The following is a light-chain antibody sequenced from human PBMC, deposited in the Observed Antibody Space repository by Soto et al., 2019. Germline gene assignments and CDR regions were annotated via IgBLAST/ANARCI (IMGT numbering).Light chain of an antibody. Sequence: DTQMTQSPSTLSASVGDRVTITCRASQSISSWLAWYQQKPGKAPKLLIYKASSLQSGVPPRFSGSGSVTEFTLTISSLQPDDFATYYCQQYNSFPWTFGQGTKVEIK. CDR2: KAS. CDR3: QQYNSFPWT. J-gene: IGKJ1*01. CDR1: QSISSW. V-gene: IGKV1-5*03.